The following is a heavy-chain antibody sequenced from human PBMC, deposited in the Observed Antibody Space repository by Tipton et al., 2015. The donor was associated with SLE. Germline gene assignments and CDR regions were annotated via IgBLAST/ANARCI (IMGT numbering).Heavy chain of an antibody. D-gene: IGHD6-6*01. CDR1: GVSLSSHY. V-gene: IGHV4-59*11. Sequence: TLSLTCTVSGVSLSSHYWSWIRQSPGKGLEWIGYIHYSGTTNYNPSLRGRVTVSVYTSKNQFSLHLSSVTAADTAFYYCARGGASSKWLDPWGQGTLVTVSS. J-gene: IGHJ5*02. CDR2: IHYSGTT. CDR3: ARGGASSKWLDP.